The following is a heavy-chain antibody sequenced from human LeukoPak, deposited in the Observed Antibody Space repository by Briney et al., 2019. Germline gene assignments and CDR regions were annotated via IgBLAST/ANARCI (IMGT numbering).Heavy chain of an antibody. CDR3: AGHHPRNTVDF. D-gene: IGHD2/OR15-2a*01. J-gene: IGHJ4*02. Sequence: SATLSLTCTASGGSISSYSWSWIRQPPGKGLEWIAYISDIGSINYNPSLKSRGTISLDTSKNQFSLKLSSVTAADTAVYYCAGHHPRNTVDFWGQGTLVTVSS. V-gene: IGHV4-59*08. CDR2: ISDIGSI. CDR1: GGSISSYS.